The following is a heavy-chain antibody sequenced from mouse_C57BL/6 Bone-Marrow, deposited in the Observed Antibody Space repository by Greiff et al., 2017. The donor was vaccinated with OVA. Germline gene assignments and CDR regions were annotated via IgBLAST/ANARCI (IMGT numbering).Heavy chain of an antibody. Sequence: EVKLMESGEGLVKPGGSLKLSCAASGFTFISYAMSWVRQTPEKRLEWVAYISSGGDYIYYADTVKGRFTISRDNARNTLYLQMSSLKSEDTAMYYCTRDRYYYGSSPFWYFDVWGTGTTVTVSS. D-gene: IGHD1-1*01. CDR1: GFTFISYA. CDR3: TRDRYYYGSSPFWYFDV. J-gene: IGHJ1*03. CDR2: ISSGGDYI. V-gene: IGHV5-9-1*02.